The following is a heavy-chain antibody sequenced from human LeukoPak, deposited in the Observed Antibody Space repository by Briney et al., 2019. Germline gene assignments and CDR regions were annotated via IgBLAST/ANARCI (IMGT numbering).Heavy chain of an antibody. J-gene: IGHJ6*02. Sequence: GGSLRLSCAASGFTFKVYSVNRVRQAPGKGLEWVSTLSNTGIATYYADSVKGRFTISRDNYENTLFLQMNYLRAEDTATYYCAKVPYSDYGSGRPPFMDVWGQGTTVAVSS. CDR3: AKVPYSDYGSGRPPFMDV. D-gene: IGHD3-10*01. CDR1: GFTFKVYS. V-gene: IGHV3-23*01. CDR2: LSNTGIAT.